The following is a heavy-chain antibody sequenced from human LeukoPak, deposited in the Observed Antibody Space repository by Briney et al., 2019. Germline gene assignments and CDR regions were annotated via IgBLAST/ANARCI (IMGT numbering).Heavy chain of an antibody. Sequence: PGGSLRLSCAASGFTFSSYAMSWVRRAPGKGLEWVSAISGSGGSTYYADSVKGRFTISRDNSKNTLYLQMNSLRAEDTAVYYCAKLVYYYDSSGYWDDAFDIWGQGTMVTVSS. CDR2: ISGSGGST. CDR3: AKLVYYYDSSGYWDDAFDI. CDR1: GFTFSSYA. V-gene: IGHV3-23*01. D-gene: IGHD3-22*01. J-gene: IGHJ3*02.